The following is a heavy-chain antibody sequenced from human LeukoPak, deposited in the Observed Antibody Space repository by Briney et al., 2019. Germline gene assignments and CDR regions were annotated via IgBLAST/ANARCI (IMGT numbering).Heavy chain of an antibody. J-gene: IGHJ4*02. CDR3: ARGLSGYASSLGY. CDR1: GFTFSSYW. D-gene: IGHD6-6*01. CDR2: INSDGSST. Sequence: GGSLRLSCAASGFTFSSYWMHWVRQAPGKGLVWVPRINSDGSSTSYADSVRGRVSISRDNAKNTLYLQMSSLRAEDTAVYYCARGLSGYASSLGYWGQGTLVPVSA. V-gene: IGHV3-74*01.